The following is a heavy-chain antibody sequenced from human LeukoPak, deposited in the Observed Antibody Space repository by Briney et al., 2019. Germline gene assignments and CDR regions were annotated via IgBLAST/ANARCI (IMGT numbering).Heavy chain of an antibody. V-gene: IGHV1-18*01. J-gene: IGHJ5*02. Sequence: ALVKVSCKASGYTFTSYGISWVRQAPGQGLEWMGWISAYNGNTNYAQKLQGRVTMTIDTSTSTAYMELRSLRSDDTAVYYCARDLTEYSSSSDNWFDPWGQGTLVTVSS. CDR3: ARDLTEYSSSSDNWFDP. D-gene: IGHD6-6*01. CDR2: ISAYNGNT. CDR1: GYTFTSYG.